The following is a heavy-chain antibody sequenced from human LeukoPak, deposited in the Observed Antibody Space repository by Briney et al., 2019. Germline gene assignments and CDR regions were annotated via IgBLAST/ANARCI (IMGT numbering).Heavy chain of an antibody. D-gene: IGHD2-21*01. Sequence: GGSLRLSCATSGFTFNAYWRYWVRQAPGKGLVWVSRINREGSSTNYADSVTCRVTISRDNAKPTLYMQMNSLRGDDTAVYYCARARYSSDGGCYYSYASFDLWGQGTMVTVSS. CDR3: ARARYSSDGGCYYSYASFDL. V-gene: IGHV3-74*01. CDR2: INREGSST. CDR1: GFTFNAYW. J-gene: IGHJ3*01.